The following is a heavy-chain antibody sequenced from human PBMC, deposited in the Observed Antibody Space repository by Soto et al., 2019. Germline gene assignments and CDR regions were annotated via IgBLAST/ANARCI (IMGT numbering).Heavy chain of an antibody. CDR3: AQWGSSWLSNWCDP. CDR2: IYYSGST. J-gene: IGHJ5*02. Sequence: PSETLSLTCTVSGGSISSYYWSWIRQPPGKGLEWIGYIYYSGSTNYNPSLKSRVTISVDTSKNQFSLKLSSVTAADTAVYYCAQWGSSWLSNWCDPWGQGTLGTVSA. CDR1: GGSISSYY. V-gene: IGHV4-59*01. D-gene: IGHD6-13*01.